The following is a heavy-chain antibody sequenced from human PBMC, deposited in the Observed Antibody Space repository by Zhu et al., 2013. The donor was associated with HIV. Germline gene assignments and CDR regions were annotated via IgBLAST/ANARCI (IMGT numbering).Heavy chain of an antibody. CDR3: VGTSGFDHRYYFDF. V-gene: IGHV4-4*08. CDR1: GDSVSSYY. CDR2: VSPSGNT. D-gene: IGHD3-3*01. Sequence: VQLQESGPGLVKPSETLSLTCAVSGDSVSSYYWSWIRQPPGKRLEWLGSVSPSGNTKYNPSVESRVTISKETSKNVFSLRLISVTAADTALYYCVGTSGFDHRYYFDFWGQGMLVTVSS. J-gene: IGHJ4*02.